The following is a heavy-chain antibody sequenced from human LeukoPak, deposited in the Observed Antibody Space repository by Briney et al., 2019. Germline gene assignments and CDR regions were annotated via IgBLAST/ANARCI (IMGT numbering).Heavy chain of an antibody. Sequence: ASVKVSCKASGYTFTGYYMHWVRQAPGQGLEWMGWINPNSGGTNHAQKFQGRVTMTRDTSISTAYMELSRLRSDDTAVYYCARAPGSPYQPFDYWGQGTLVTVSS. CDR1: GYTFTGYY. D-gene: IGHD2-2*01. CDR3: ARAPGSPYQPFDY. J-gene: IGHJ4*02. CDR2: INPNSGGT. V-gene: IGHV1-2*02.